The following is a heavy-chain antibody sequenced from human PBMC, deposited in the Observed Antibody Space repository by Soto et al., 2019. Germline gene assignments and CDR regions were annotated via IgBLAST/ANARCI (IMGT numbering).Heavy chain of an antibody. CDR3: AREVAADGTFREDVFDI. V-gene: IGHV1-69*12. Sequence: QVHLVQSGAEVKKPGSSVKVSCKAPGGTFSNHAINWVRQAPGQGLEWMGRIIPIFSTTNYAQKFQGRVTRTADESTITAYLELSSLKQDDTAVYYCAREVAADGTFREDVFDIGGQGTLVTVSS. CDR2: IIPIFSTT. CDR1: GGTFSNHA. J-gene: IGHJ3*02. D-gene: IGHD6-13*01.